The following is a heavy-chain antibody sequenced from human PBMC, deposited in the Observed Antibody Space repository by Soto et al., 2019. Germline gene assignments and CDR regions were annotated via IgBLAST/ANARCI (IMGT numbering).Heavy chain of an antibody. J-gene: IGHJ4*02. CDR1: GFTFSSYA. CDR2: ISGSGGST. CDR3: AKDPYRSHYYDSSGSPSWFDY. D-gene: IGHD3-22*01. Sequence: GGSLRLSCAASGFTFSSYAMSWVRQAPGKGLEWVSAISGSGGSTYYADSVKGRFTISRDNSKNTLYLQMNSLRAEDTAVYYCAKDPYRSHYYDSSGSPSWFDYWGQGTLVTVSS. V-gene: IGHV3-23*01.